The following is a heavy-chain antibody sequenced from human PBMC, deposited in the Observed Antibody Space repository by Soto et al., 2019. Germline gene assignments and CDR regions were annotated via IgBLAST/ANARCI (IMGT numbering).Heavy chain of an antibody. J-gene: IGHJ4*02. D-gene: IGHD3-3*01. CDR2: ISYDGSKK. V-gene: IGHV3-30*14. Sequence: QVQLVESGGGVVQPGRSLRLSCAASGFTFSNYAMHWVRQAPGKGLEWVAVISYDGSKKYYADSVKGRFTISKDNSKNTLQLQMNSLGDEDTAVYYCARDVDRSSSYFWGYFDSWGQGTLVTVSS. CDR3: ARDVDRSSSYFWGYFDS. CDR1: GFTFSNYA.